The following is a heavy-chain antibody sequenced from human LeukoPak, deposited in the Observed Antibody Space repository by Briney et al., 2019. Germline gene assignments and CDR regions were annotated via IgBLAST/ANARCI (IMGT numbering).Heavy chain of an antibody. CDR3: ARDLVKLGSFDY. D-gene: IGHD1-1*01. J-gene: IGHJ4*02. CDR1: GYTFTSYY. CDR2: VNPSGGST. V-gene: IGHV1-46*01. Sequence: GASVKVSCKASGYTFTSYYMHWVRQAPGQGLEWMGIVNPSGGSTSYAQKFQGRVTMTRDTSTSTVYMELSSLRSEDTAVYYCARDLVKLGSFDYWGQGTLVTVSS.